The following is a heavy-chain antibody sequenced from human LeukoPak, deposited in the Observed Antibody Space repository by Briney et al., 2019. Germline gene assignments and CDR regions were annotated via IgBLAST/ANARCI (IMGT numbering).Heavy chain of an antibody. CDR1: GGTFSSYA. CDR3: AVSSGYDRPIDY. D-gene: IGHD5-12*01. CDR2: IIPILGIA. Sequence: ASVKVSCKASGGTFSSYAISWVRQAPGQGLEWMGRIIPILGIANYAQKFQGRVTITADKSTSTAYMELSSLRSEDTAVYYCAVSSGYDRPIDYWGQGTLVTVSS. J-gene: IGHJ4*02. V-gene: IGHV1-69*04.